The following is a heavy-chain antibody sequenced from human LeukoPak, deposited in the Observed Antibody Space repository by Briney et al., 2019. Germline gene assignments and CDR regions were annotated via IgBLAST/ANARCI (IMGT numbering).Heavy chain of an antibody. V-gene: IGHV1-69*06. CDR2: IIPIFGTA. CDR3: ARSIRSGSSSWYVSDY. D-gene: IGHD6-13*01. J-gene: IGHJ4*02. Sequence: SVKVSRKASGGTFSSYAISWVRQAPGQGLEWMGGIIPIFGTANYAQKFQGRVTITADKSTSTAYMELSSLRSEDTAVYYCARSIRSGSSSWYVSDYWGQGTLVSVSS. CDR1: GGTFSSYA.